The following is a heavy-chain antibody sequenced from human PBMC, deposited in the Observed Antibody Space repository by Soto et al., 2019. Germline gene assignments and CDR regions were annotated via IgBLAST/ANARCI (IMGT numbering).Heavy chain of an antibody. CDR2: IYPGDSDT. Sequence: PXESLKISCKGSGYSFASYWIGWVLHMPGKGLEWMGIIYPGDSDTRYSPSFQGQVTISADKSISTAYLQWSSLKASDTAMYYCARHFYDSSGYYPIAFDYWGQGTLVTVSS. V-gene: IGHV5-51*01. CDR1: GYSFASYW. J-gene: IGHJ4*02. CDR3: ARHFYDSSGYYPIAFDY. D-gene: IGHD3-22*01.